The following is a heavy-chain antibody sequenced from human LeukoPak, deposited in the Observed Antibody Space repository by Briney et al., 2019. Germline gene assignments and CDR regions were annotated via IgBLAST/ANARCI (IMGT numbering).Heavy chain of an antibody. CDR1: GYTFTSYG. J-gene: IGHJ4*02. CDR2: ISAYNGNT. D-gene: IGHD3-9*01. CDR3: ARDYYDILTGYEVPPHDY. V-gene: IGHV1-18*01. Sequence: GASVKVSCKASGYTFTSYGISWVRQAPGQGLEWMGWISAYNGNTNYAQKLRGRVTMTTDTSTSTAYMELRSLRSDDTAVYYCARDYYDILTGYEVPPHDYWGQGTLVTVSS.